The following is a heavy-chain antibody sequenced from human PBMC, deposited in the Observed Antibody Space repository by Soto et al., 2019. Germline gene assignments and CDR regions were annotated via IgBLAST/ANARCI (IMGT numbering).Heavy chain of an antibody. D-gene: IGHD3-9*01. CDR1: GYTFTSYA. Sequence: ASVKVSCKASGYTFTSYAMHWVRQAPGQRLEWMGWINAGNGNTKYSQKFQGRVTITADESTSTAYMELSSLRSEDTAVYYCARVRKGILTGYRSMDVWGQGTTVTVSS. CDR2: INAGNGNT. CDR3: ARVRKGILTGYRSMDV. J-gene: IGHJ6*02. V-gene: IGHV1-3*01.